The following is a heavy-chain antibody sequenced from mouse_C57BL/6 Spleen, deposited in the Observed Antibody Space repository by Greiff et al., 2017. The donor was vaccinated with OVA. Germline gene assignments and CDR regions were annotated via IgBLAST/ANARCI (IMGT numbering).Heavy chain of an antibody. Sequence: EVKVVESGEGLVKPGGSLKLSCAASGFTFSSYAMSWVRQTPEKRLEWVAYISSGGDYIYYADTVKGRFTISRDNARNTLYLQMSSLKSEDTAMYYCTREGPNWIYAMDYWGQGTSVTVSS. J-gene: IGHJ4*01. CDR1: GFTFSSYA. CDR2: ISSGGDYI. D-gene: IGHD4-1*01. V-gene: IGHV5-9-1*02. CDR3: TREGPNWIYAMDY.